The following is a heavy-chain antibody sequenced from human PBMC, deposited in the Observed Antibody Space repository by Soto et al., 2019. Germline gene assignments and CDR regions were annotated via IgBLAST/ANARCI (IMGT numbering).Heavy chain of an antibody. CDR2: IYYSGST. Sequence: SETLSLTCTVSGGSISSSSYYWGWIRQPPGKGLEWIGSIYYSGSTYYNPSLKSRVTISVDTSKNQFSLKLSSVTAADTAVYYCARGLHLRNSAKAGNSANWFDPWGQGTLVTVSS. D-gene: IGHD6-19*01. CDR3: ARGLHLRNSAKAGNSANWFDP. CDR1: GGSISSSSYY. J-gene: IGHJ5*02. V-gene: IGHV4-39*07.